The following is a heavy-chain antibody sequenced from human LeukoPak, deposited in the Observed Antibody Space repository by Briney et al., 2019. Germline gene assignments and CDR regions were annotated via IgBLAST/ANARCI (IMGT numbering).Heavy chain of an antibody. CDR1: GGSIGSGDYY. J-gene: IGHJ4*02. D-gene: IGHD6-19*01. CDR2: IYYSGST. Sequence: PSQTLSLTCTVSGGSIGSGDYYWSWIRQSPGKGLEWIGYIYYSGSTYYNPSLKSRVTLSIDTSKNHFSLKLSSVTAADTAVYYCARGAPYSSGWLAGYWGQGTLVTVSS. V-gene: IGHV4-30-4*01. CDR3: ARGAPYSSGWLAGY.